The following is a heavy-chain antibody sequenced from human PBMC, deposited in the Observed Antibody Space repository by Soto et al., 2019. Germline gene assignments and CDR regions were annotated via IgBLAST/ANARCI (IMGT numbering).Heavy chain of an antibody. D-gene: IGHD5-18*01. CDR3: ARIPRYSFPTSDDLDS. CDR1: GGTFHTYT. J-gene: IGHJ4*02. Sequence: QVQLVQSGAEVRKPGSSVQVSCKASGGTFHTYTFSWVRQAPGQGLEWMGSITPIYPTTNYAEKFQGRLTVTADGSTNTAYMELNSLTSDDTAVYYCARIPRYSFPTSDDLDSWGQGTLVTVSS. CDR2: ITPIYPTT. V-gene: IGHV1-69*15.